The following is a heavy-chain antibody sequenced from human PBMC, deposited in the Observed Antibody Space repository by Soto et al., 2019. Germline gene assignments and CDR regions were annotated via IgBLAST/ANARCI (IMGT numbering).Heavy chain of an antibody. D-gene: IGHD1-26*01. CDR3: ARGQQYSGRIFDY. Sequence: SQTLSLTCAITGDSVSSNSAGWSWVRQSPSRGLEWLGRTYYRSKWYYEYAVSVRGRITINPDTSKNQYSLQLNSVTPEDTAVYFCARGQQYSGRIFDYWGQGTLVTVSS. CDR2: TYYRSKWYY. J-gene: IGHJ4*01. V-gene: IGHV6-1*01. CDR1: GDSVSSNSAG.